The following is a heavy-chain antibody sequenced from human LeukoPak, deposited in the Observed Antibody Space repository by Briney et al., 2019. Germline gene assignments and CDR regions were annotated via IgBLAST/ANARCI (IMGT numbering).Heavy chain of an antibody. CDR3: ATMGYDSSGYHFDY. CDR2: VDPEDGET. J-gene: IGHJ4*02. CDR1: GYTLTDYY. Sequence: ASVKVSCKVSGYTLTDYYMHWVQQAPGKGLEWMGLVDPEDGETIYAEKFQGRVTITADTSTDTAYMELSSLRSEDTAVYYCATMGYDSSGYHFDYWGQGTLVTVSS. D-gene: IGHD3-22*01. V-gene: IGHV1-69-2*01.